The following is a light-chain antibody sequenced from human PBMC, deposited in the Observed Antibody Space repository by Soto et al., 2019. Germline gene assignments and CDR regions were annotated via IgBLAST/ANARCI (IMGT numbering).Light chain of an antibody. CDR3: SSYTSASTLLYL. CDR2: GVT. CDR1: SSDVGGYNY. Sequence: QSALTQPASVSGSPGQSITISCTGTSSDVGGYNYVSWYQQHPGIDPKLLIYGVTNRLSGVSTRFSGSKSGNTASLTISGLQAEDEADYHCSSYTSASTLLYLFGTGTKLTVL. V-gene: IGLV2-14*01. J-gene: IGLJ1*01.